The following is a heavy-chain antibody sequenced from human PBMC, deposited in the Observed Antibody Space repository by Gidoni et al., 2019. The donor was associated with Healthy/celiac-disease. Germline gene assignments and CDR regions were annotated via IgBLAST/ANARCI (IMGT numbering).Heavy chain of an antibody. CDR2: IYSGGST. V-gene: IGHV3-53*01. D-gene: IGHD2-2*01. J-gene: IGHJ3*02. CDR3: ARERYCSSTSCYGLDAFDI. CDR1: GFPVSSNY. Sequence: EVPLVESGGGLIQPGGSLRLSCSASGFPVSSNYMSWVRQAPGKGLEWVSVIYSGGSTYDAESVKGRFTISRDNSKNTLDLQMNSLRAEDTAVYYCARERYCSSTSCYGLDAFDIWGQGTMVTVSS.